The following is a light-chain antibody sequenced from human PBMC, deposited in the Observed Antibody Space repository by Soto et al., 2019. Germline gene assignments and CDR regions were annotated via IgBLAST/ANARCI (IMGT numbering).Light chain of an antibody. CDR2: LVS. V-gene: IGKV2-28*01. Sequence: DIVMTQSPLSLPVTPGEPASISCRSSQSLLHSDGYNRLDWYLQKPGQSPKLLIYLVSNRAPGGPDGFSGSGSGTDFTLTITRVEAEDVGIYYCVQLQGFGQGTRLELK. CDR1: QSLLHSDGYNR. CDR3: VQLQG. J-gene: IGKJ5*01.